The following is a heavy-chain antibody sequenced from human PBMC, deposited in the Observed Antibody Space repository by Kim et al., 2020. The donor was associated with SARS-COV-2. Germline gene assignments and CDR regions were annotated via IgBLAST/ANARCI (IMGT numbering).Heavy chain of an antibody. V-gene: IGHV4-39*07. CDR2: IYYSGST. CDR1: GGSISSSSYY. D-gene: IGHD6-19*01. Sequence: SETLSLTCTVSGGSISSSSYYWGWIRQPPGKGLEWIGSIYYSGSTYYNPSLKSRVTISVDTSKNQFSLKLSSVTAADTAVYYCARARTYSSGWYHLNAFDIWGQGTMVTVSS. J-gene: IGHJ3*02. CDR3: ARARTYSSGWYHLNAFDI.